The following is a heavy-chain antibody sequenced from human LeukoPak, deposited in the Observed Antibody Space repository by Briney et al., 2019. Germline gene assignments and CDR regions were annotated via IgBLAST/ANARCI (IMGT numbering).Heavy chain of an antibody. CDR3: ARAKWELYYYYYMDV. CDR1: GFTFSSYA. Sequence: PGGSLRLSCAASGFTFSSYAMSWIRQAPGKGLEWVSYISSSGSTIYYADSVKGRFTISRDNAKNSLYLQMNSLRAKDTAVYYCARAKWELYYYYYMDVWGKGTTVTVSS. D-gene: IGHD1-26*01. V-gene: IGHV3-11*04. CDR2: ISSSGSTI. J-gene: IGHJ6*03.